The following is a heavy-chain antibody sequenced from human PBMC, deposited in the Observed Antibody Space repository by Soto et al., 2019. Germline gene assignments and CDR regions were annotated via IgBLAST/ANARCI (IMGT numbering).Heavy chain of an antibody. D-gene: IGHD6-19*01. V-gene: IGHV4-59*01. J-gene: IGHJ4*02. CDR1: GGSISSYY. CDR2: IYYSGST. Sequence: QVQLQESGPGLVKPSETLSLTCTVSGGSISSYYWSWIRQPPGKGLEWIGYIYYSGSTNYHPSLKSRVTISVDTSKNQFSLKVSSVTAADTAVYYCASDSSGSYYFDYWGQGTLVTVSS. CDR3: ASDSSGSYYFDY.